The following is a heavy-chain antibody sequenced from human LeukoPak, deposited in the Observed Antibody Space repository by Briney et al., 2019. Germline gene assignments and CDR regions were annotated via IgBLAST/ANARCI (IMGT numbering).Heavy chain of an antibody. CDR3: ARVSDVVYSRGCDP. D-gene: IGHD2-15*01. CDR2: INPTDGST. CDR1: GYSFTTYN. J-gene: IGHJ5*02. Sequence: ASVKVSCKASGYSFTTYNIHWVRQAPGQGLEWMGIINPTDGSTSYAQNFQGRVTVTRDTSTSTVYMELSSLRSEDTAVYYCARVSDVVYSRGCDPWGQGTLVTVSS. V-gene: IGHV1-46*01.